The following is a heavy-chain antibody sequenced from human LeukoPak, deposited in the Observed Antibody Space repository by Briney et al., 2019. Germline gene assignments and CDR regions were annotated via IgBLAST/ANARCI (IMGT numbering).Heavy chain of an antibody. CDR2: IYTSGST. CDR1: GGSISSYY. CDR3: ARGGTMGNANWFDP. V-gene: IGHV4-4*07. D-gene: IGHD3-16*01. J-gene: IGHJ5*02. Sequence: PSETLSLTCTVSGGSISSYYWSWIRQPAGKGLGWIGRIYTSGSTNYNPSLKSRVTMSVDTSKNQFSLKLSSVTAADTAMYYCARGGTMGNANWFDPWGQGTLVTVSS.